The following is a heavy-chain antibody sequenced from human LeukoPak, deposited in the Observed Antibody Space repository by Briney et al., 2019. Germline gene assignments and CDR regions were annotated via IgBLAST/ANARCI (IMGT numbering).Heavy chain of an antibody. CDR1: ELTLSNYC. CDR2: IKRDGAET. D-gene: IGHD1-26*01. CDR3: TRGGRNTSYYWYY. J-gene: IGHJ4*02. Sequence: GGSLRLSRAASELTLSNYCMTWVRQGPGKGLEWVATIKRDGAETYYVDSVRGRFTISRDNAENSVYLRMNSLRDEDTAVYYCTRGGRNTSYYWYYWGQGTLVTVSS. V-gene: IGHV3-7*01.